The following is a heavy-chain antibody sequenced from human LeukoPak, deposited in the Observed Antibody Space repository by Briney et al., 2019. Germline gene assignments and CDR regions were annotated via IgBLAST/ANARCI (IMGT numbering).Heavy chain of an antibody. CDR1: GFTFSSYS. CDR3: ASNYVSSGYYFDADAFDI. J-gene: IGHJ3*02. V-gene: IGHV3-21*01. CDR2: ISSSSSYI. Sequence: KPGGSLRLSCAASGFTFSSYSMNWVRQAPGKGLEWVSSISSSSSYIYYADSVKGRFTISRDNAKNSLYLQMNSLRAEDTAVYYCASNYVSSGYYFDADAFDIWGQGTMVTVSS. D-gene: IGHD3-22*01.